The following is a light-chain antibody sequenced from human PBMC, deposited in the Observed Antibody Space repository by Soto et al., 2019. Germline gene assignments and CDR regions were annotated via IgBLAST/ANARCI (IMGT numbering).Light chain of an antibody. V-gene: IGKV1-5*01. J-gene: IGKJ2*02. CDR3: QQYNSYGT. CDR2: DAS. Sequence: DIQMTRSPSTLSASVGDRVTITCRASPSISSWLAWYQQKPGKAPKLLIYDASSLESGVPSRFSGSGSGTEFTLTISSLQPDDFATYYCQQYNSYGTFGQGTKVDIK. CDR1: PSISSW.